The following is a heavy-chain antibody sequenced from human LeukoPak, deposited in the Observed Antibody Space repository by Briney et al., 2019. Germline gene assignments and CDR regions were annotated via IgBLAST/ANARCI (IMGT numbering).Heavy chain of an antibody. J-gene: IGHJ5*02. V-gene: IGHV1-69*13. CDR3: ARVVTPRYCSSTTCYWKGWFDP. CDR2: IISIFNTA. D-gene: IGHD2-2*01. CDR1: DYTFTNYY. Sequence: GASVKVSCKAFDYTFTNYYISWVRQAPGQGLEWMGGIISIFNTANYAQKFQGRVTITADESTGTAYMELSSLRSEDTAVYYCARVVTPRYCSSTTCYWKGWFDPWGQGTLVTVSS.